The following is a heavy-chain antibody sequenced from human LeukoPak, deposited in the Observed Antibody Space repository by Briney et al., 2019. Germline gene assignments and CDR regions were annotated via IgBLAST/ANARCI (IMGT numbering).Heavy chain of an antibody. D-gene: IGHD5-18*01. Sequence: GASVTVSCKPSGGTFSSYGISWVRQAPGQGLEWMGGIIPIFGTTNYAQNFQGRVTITANKSTSTAYMELSSLRSEDTAVYYCARDRGYSYGPPWYFDLWGRGTLVTVSS. CDR2: IIPIFGTT. CDR3: ARDRGYSYGPPWYFDL. V-gene: IGHV1-69*06. J-gene: IGHJ2*01. CDR1: GGTFSSYG.